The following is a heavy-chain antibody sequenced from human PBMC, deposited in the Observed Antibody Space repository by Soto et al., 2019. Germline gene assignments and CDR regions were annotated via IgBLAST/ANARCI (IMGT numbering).Heavy chain of an antibody. CDR2: MNPTSGNT. V-gene: IGHV1-8*02. J-gene: IGHJ4*02. CDR3: ARGDYGWGSYYGRGAYFEF. D-gene: IGHD3-10*01. CDR1: GYTFTSRD. Sequence: QVQLVQSGAEVKRPGATVKVSCKASGYTFTSRDINWVRQATGQGLEWMGWMNPTSGNTGYAQKFQGSVTMTRNTSIDTAYMELSSLRSEDTAVYFCARGDYGWGSYYGRGAYFEFWGQGTLITVSS.